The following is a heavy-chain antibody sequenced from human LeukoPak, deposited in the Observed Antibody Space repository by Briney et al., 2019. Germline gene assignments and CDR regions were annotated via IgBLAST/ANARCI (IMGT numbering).Heavy chain of an antibody. J-gene: IGHJ4*02. D-gene: IGHD3-22*01. Sequence: GGSLRLSCAASGFTFSNYWMIWVRQAPGKGLEWVGNIKQDGSEKRYADSVRGRFSISRDNAQTSLYLQMNSLRAEDTAVYYCARVGYYYDSSGYYYWDYWGQGTLVTVSS. CDR2: IKQDGSEK. V-gene: IGHV3-7*05. CDR3: ARVGYYYDSSGYYYWDY. CDR1: GFTFSNYW.